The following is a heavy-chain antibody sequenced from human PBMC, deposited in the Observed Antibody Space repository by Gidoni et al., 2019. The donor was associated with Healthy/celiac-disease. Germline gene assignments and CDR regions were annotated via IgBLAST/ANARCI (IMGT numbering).Heavy chain of an antibody. Sequence: EVQLVESGGGLVQPGRSLRLSCAAPGFTFDDYAMHWVRQAPGKGLEWVSGISWNSGSIGYADSVKGRFTISRDNAKNSLYLQMNSLRAEDTALYYCAKEGDSSGWYLGWFDPWGQGTLVTVSS. CDR1: GFTFDDYA. J-gene: IGHJ5*02. CDR2: ISWNSGSI. CDR3: AKEGDSSGWYLGWFDP. V-gene: IGHV3-9*01. D-gene: IGHD6-19*01.